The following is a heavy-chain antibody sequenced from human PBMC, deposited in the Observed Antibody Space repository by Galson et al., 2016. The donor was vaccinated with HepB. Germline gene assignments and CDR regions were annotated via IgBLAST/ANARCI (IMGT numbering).Heavy chain of an antibody. D-gene: IGHD5-18*01. Sequence: SLRLSCATSGFTFADYAMTWFRQTPGEGLEWVGFVRSETYGGTTDYAASVEGRFTIPRDDSNSIAYLQMNSLKTEDTADYYCSRISGYTYGHDFDYWGQGTLVTVSS. CDR3: SRISGYTYGHDFDY. CDR1: GFTFADYA. V-gene: IGHV3-49*03. CDR2: VRSETYGGTT. J-gene: IGHJ4*02.